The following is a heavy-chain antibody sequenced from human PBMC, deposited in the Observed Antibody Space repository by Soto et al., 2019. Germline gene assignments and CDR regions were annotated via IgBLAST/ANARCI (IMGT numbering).Heavy chain of an antibody. D-gene: IGHD2-15*01. V-gene: IGHV4-31*03. CDR3: ARGRRSGGSCYYNY. CDR1: GGSISSGGYY. Sequence: SETLSLTCTVSGGSISSGGYYWSWIRQHPGKGLEWIGYIYCSGSTYYNPSLKSRVTISVDTSKNQFSLKLSSVTAADTAVYYCARGRRSGGSCYYNYWGQGTLVTVSS. J-gene: IGHJ4*02. CDR2: IYCSGST.